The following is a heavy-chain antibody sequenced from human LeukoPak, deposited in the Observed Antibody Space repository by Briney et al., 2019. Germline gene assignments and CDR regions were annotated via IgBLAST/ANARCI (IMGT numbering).Heavy chain of an antibody. CDR3: ARALGEYSSSSIDSTFDY. Sequence: GASVKVSCKASGYTFTSYGISWVRQAPGQGLEWMGIINPSGGSTSYAQKFQGRVTMTRDTSTSTVYMELSSLRSEDTAVYYCARALGEYSSSSIDSTFDYWGQGTLVTVSS. D-gene: IGHD6-6*01. J-gene: IGHJ4*02. CDR2: INPSGGST. CDR1: GYTFTSYG. V-gene: IGHV1-46*01.